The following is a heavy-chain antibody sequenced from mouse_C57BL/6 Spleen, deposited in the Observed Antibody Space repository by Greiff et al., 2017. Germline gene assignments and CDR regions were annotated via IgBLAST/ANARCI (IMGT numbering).Heavy chain of an antibody. D-gene: IGHD1-2*01. CDR3: ARRGTTAKDYYAMDY. CDR1: GFSLTSYG. J-gene: IGHJ4*01. CDR2: IWSGGST. Sequence: QVQLQQSGPGLVQPSQSLSITCTVSGFSLTSYGVHWVRQSPGKGLEWLGVIWSGGSTDYNADFISRLSVSKDNSKSQVFFKMNMLQADDTAIYYCARRGTTAKDYYAMDYWGQGTSVTVSS. V-gene: IGHV2-2*01.